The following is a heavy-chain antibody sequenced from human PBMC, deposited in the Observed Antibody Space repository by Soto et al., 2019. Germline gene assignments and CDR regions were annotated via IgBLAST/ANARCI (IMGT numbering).Heavy chain of an antibody. D-gene: IGHD5-12*01. J-gene: IGHJ4*02. CDR2: ISSSISTK. V-gene: IGHV3-48*02. Sequence: PGWSLRLSCASSVFSFITYDMNWVRQAPGKGLEWISYISSSISTKHYADSVKGRFIISRDNAKSSLYLQMNSLRDEDTAVYYCARGRRYSGYGTDYWGQGTLVTVSS. CDR1: VFSFITYD. CDR3: ARGRRYSGYGTDY.